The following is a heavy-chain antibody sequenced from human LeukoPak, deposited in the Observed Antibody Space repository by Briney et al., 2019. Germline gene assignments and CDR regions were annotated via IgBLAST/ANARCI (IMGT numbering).Heavy chain of an antibody. CDR1: GGSFSGYY. V-gene: IGHV4-34*01. CDR3: ARAASSLPHY. CDR2: INHSGST. J-gene: IGHJ4*02. Sequence: PSETLSLTCAVYGGSFSGYYWSWIRQPPGKGLEWIGEINHSGSTNYNPSLKSRVTISVDTSKNQFSLKLSSVTAADTAVYYCARAASSLPHYWGQGTLVTVSS.